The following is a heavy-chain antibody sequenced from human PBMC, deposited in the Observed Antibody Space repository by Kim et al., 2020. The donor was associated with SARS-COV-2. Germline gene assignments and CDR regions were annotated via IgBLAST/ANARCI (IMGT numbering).Heavy chain of an antibody. V-gene: IGHV4-59*13. CDR1: GGSISSYY. D-gene: IGHD1-7*01. Sequence: SETLSLTCTVSGGSISSYYWSWIRQPPGKGLEWIGYIYYSGSTNYNPSLKSRVTISVDTSKNQFSLKLSSVTAADTAVYYCARTRTTFPYYYYYGMDVWGQGTTVPVSS. CDR2: IYYSGST. J-gene: IGHJ6*02. CDR3: ARTRTTFPYYYYYGMDV.